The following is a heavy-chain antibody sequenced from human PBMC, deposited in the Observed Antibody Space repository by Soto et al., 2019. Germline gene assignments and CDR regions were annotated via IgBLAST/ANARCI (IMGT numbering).Heavy chain of an antibody. V-gene: IGHV3-66*01. CDR1: AFTVSNYD. CDR2: IYAGGTT. CDR3: SHWGFF. D-gene: IGHD7-27*01. Sequence: EVQWVESGGALVQPGGSLRLSCTASAFTVSNYDMSWFRQAPGKGLEWVSIIYAGGTTYYTDSVKGRFTISRDSSKNTLFLQMNSLRAEDPAVYYCSHWGFFWGRGTLVTVSS. J-gene: IGHJ4*02.